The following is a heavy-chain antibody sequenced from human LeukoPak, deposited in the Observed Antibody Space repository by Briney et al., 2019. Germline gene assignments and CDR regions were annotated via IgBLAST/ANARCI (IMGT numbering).Heavy chain of an antibody. Sequence: GGSLRLSCAASGFSFSYYWISWVRRAPGKGLEWVANTKEDGSGSSYVDSVKGRFTISRDNAKNSLYLQMNSLRAEDTAVYYCAKGGVVGTRYYFDSWGQGTLVTVSS. CDR2: TKEDGSGS. V-gene: IGHV3-7*01. CDR3: AKGGVVGTRYYFDS. CDR1: GFSFSYYW. J-gene: IGHJ4*02. D-gene: IGHD2-15*01.